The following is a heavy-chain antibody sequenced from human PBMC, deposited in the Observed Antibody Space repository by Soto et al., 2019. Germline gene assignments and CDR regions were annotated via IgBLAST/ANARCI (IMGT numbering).Heavy chain of an antibody. CDR2: IYYSGST. CDR3: ARVPSFWGSIAAAGTRVWFDP. V-gene: IGHV4-30-4*01. D-gene: IGHD6-13*01. Sequence: SETLSLTCTVSGGSISSCDYYWSWIRQPPGKGLEWIGYIYYSGSTYYNPSLKSRVTISVDTSKNQFSLKLSSVTAADTAVYYCARVPSFWGSIAAAGTRVWFDPWGQGTLVTVSS. J-gene: IGHJ5*02. CDR1: GGSISSCDYY.